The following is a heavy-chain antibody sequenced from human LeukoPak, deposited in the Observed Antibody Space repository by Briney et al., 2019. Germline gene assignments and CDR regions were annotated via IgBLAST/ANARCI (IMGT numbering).Heavy chain of an antibody. CDR1: GGSISSGGYS. J-gene: IGHJ5*02. D-gene: IGHD3-3*01. CDR2: IYHSGST. CDR3: ARVIADFWSGYPTTNWFDP. Sequence: SETLSLTCAVSGGSISSGGYSWSWIRQPPGKGLEWIGYIYHSGSTYYNPSLKSRVTIPVDRSKNQFSLKLSSVTAADTAVYYCARVIADFWSGYPTTNWFDPWGQGTLVTVSS. V-gene: IGHV4-30-2*01.